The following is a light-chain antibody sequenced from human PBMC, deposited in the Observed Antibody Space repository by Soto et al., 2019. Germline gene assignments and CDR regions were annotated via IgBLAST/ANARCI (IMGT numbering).Light chain of an antibody. CDR1: QTVSRN. V-gene: IGKV3-15*01. Sequence: ELVTTQSPATLSVSPGARATXSCRASQTVSRNLAWYQQRPGQAPRLLIYDISNRATGVPARFRGSGSETEFTLTTRSLQSEDFAVYFCQQYKNWPSFGQGTRLEI. CDR3: QQYKNWPS. CDR2: DIS. J-gene: IGKJ5*01.